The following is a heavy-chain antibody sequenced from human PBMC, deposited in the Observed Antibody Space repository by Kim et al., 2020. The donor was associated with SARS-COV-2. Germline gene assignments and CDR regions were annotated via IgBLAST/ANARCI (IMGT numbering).Heavy chain of an antibody. CDR3: ARGPVSIVVVPAAGTSGMDV. Sequence: SETLSLTCAVYGGSFSGYYWSWIRQPPGKGLEWIGEINHSGSTNYNPSLKSRVTISVDTSKNQFSLKLSSVTAADTAVYYCARGPVSIVVVPAAGTSGMDVWGQGTTVTVSS. J-gene: IGHJ6*02. V-gene: IGHV4-34*01. CDR2: INHSGST. D-gene: IGHD2-2*01. CDR1: GGSFSGYY.